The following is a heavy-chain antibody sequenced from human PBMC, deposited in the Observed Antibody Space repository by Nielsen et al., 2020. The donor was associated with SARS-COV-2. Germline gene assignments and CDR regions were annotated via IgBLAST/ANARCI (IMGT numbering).Heavy chain of an antibody. J-gene: IGHJ4*02. V-gene: IGHV3-33*08. Sequence: GESLKISCAASGFTFRNYGMHWVRQAPGKGLEWVAVIWYDGTNTYYRDSVKGRFTISRDTSKNTLFLQMNSLRAEDTAVYYCARDRSVRYFDYWGQGIQVTVSS. CDR2: IWYDGTNT. CDR1: GFTFRNYG. D-gene: IGHD3-9*01. CDR3: ARDRSVRYFDY.